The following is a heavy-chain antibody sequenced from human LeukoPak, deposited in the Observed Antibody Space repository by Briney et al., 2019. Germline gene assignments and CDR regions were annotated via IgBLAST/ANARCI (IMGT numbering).Heavy chain of an antibody. Sequence: ASVKVSCKASGYTFTSYRISWVRQAPGQGLEWMGWISAYNGNTNYAQKLQGRVTMTTDTSTSTAYMELRSLRSDDTAVYYCARDEGSSGWYQGSTVGHWGQGTLVTVSS. D-gene: IGHD6-19*01. CDR1: GYTFTSYR. CDR2: ISAYNGNT. V-gene: IGHV1-18*01. CDR3: ARDEGSSGWYQGSTVGH. J-gene: IGHJ4*02.